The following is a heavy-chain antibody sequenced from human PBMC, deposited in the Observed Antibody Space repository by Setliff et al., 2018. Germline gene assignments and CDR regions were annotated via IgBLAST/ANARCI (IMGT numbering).Heavy chain of an antibody. CDR1: GYTFINYE. J-gene: IGHJ4*02. Sequence: GASVKVSCKASGYTFINYEINWVRQATGQGLEWMGGMNPNNGNTGYAQKFQGRVTMTRNTSISTAYMELNSLRSEDTAVYYCAAEPDYDILTGWPYYFDYWGQGTLVTVSS. V-gene: IGHV1-8*02. D-gene: IGHD3-9*01. CDR2: MNPNNGNT. CDR3: AAEPDYDILTGWPYYFDY.